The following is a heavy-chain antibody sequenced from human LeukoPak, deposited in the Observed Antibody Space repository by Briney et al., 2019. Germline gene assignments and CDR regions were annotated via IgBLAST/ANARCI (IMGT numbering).Heavy chain of an antibody. CDR1: GFSFSSYA. D-gene: IGHD5-24*01. V-gene: IGHV3-30*04. J-gene: IGHJ4*02. CDR2: IAYDGSNI. CDR3: ASPRGDGFYSAILDY. Sequence: GGSLRLSCAASGFSFSSYAMHWVRQAPGKWLEWVAVIAYDGSNIYYADSVKGRFTISRDSSKNTLYLQMTSLRADDTAVYYCASPRGDGFYSAILDYWGQGTMVTVSS.